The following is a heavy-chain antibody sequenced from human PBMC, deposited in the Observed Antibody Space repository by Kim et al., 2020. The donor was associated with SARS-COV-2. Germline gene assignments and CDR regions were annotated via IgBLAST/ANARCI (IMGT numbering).Heavy chain of an antibody. Sequence: SFQGHVTISADKSISTAYLQWNSLKASDTAMYYCARRSGWGPRTYYGMDVWGQGTTVTVSS. CDR3: ARRSGWGPRTYYGMDV. D-gene: IGHD1-1*01. V-gene: IGHV5-10-1*01. J-gene: IGHJ6*02.